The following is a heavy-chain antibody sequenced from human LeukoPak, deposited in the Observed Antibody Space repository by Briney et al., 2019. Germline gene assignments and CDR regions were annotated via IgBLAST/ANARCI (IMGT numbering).Heavy chain of an antibody. Sequence: ASVKVSCKASGGTFSSYAISWVRQAPGQGLEWMGGIIPIFGTANYAQKFQGRVTITADKSTSTAYMELSSLRSEDTAVYYCARHWFGELSSSPHRRYYYYYYMDVWGKGTTVTVSS. CDR1: GGTFSSYA. V-gene: IGHV1-69*06. D-gene: IGHD3-10*01. J-gene: IGHJ6*03. CDR3: ARHWFGELSSSPHRRYYYYYYMDV. CDR2: IIPIFGTA.